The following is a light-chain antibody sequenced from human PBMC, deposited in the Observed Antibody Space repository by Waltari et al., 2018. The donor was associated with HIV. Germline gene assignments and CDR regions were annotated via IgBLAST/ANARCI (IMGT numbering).Light chain of an antibody. J-gene: IGLJ2*01. CDR1: SSYVGGNNY. CDR2: EVY. V-gene: IGLV2-8*01. Sequence: QSALTQPPSASGSPGQSVTISCNGTSSYVGGNNYVSWYQQYPGKAPRLMIYEVYKRPSGVPHRFSGSKSGNTASLTVSGLQAEDEANYYCSSYAGINTYVLFGGGTKLTVL. CDR3: SSYAGINTYVL.